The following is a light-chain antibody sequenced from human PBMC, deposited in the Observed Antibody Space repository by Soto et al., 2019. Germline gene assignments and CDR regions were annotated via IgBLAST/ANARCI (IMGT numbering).Light chain of an antibody. J-gene: IGKJ5*01. Sequence: DIVMTQSPTTLSVSPGERVTFSCRASQGVSRKLAWYQHKPGQAPRLLISGASTGATGIPDRFSGSGSGTDFTLTISSLQPEDFATYYCQQSYSTPITFGQGTRLEIK. CDR2: GAS. CDR3: QQSYSTPIT. CDR1: QGVSRK. V-gene: IGKV3-15*01.